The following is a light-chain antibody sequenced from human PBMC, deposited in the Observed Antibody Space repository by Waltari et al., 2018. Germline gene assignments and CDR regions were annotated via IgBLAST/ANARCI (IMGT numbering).Light chain of an antibody. CDR3: AAWDDSLGGWV. CDR2: RNN. Sequence: QSVLTQPPSASGTPGQRVTISCSGSSSNIGNNYLNWYQQLPGTAPKVLIYRNNQRPLGVPDRVSGSKSGTSASLAISGLRFEDEADYYCAAWDDSLGGWVFGGGTKVTVL. J-gene: IGLJ3*02. V-gene: IGLV1-47*01. CDR1: SSNIGNNY.